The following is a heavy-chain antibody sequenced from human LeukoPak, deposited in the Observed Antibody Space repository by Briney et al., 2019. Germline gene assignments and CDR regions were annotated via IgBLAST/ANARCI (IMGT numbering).Heavy chain of an antibody. CDR2: IYTRGST. J-gene: IGHJ3*02. Sequence: SETLSLTCTVSGGSISSFYWSWIRQPAGKGLEWIGRIYTRGSTNYNPSLKSRVTMSVDTSKNQLSLKLSSVTAADTAVYYCARDLVIAPAAGGGAFDIWGQGTLVTVSS. CDR1: GGSISSFY. CDR3: ARDLVIAPAAGGGAFDI. V-gene: IGHV4-4*07. D-gene: IGHD3-10*01.